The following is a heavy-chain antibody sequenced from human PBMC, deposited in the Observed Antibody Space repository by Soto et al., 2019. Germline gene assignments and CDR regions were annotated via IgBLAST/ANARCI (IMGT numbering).Heavy chain of an antibody. D-gene: IGHD3-10*02. Sequence: QITLKESGPALVKPTQTLTLTCTFSGFSLSTSGEAVGWIRQPPGEALEWLALIYWDDDNRYYPTLKTRLTINKDTSKKQVVLTLTNMDPVATATYYCAHYVTASPAGWVDPWGQAILVTVSS. V-gene: IGHV2-5*02. CDR3: AHYVTASPAGWVDP. CDR2: IYWDDDN. CDR1: GFSLSTSGEA. J-gene: IGHJ5*02.